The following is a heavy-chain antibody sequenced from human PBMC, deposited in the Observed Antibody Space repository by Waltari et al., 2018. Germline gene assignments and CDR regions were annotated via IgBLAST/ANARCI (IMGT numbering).Heavy chain of an antibody. Sequence: QLQLQESGPGLVKPSETLSLTCTVSGGSISSSSYYWGWIRQPPGKGLEWIGSIYYSGSTYYNPSLKSRVTISVDTSKNQFSLKLSSVTAADTAVYYCARAHIDCSGGSCNNWFDPWGQGTLVTVSS. CDR1: GGSISSSSYY. CDR2: IYYSGST. V-gene: IGHV4-39*07. D-gene: IGHD2-15*01. J-gene: IGHJ5*02. CDR3: ARAHIDCSGGSCNNWFDP.